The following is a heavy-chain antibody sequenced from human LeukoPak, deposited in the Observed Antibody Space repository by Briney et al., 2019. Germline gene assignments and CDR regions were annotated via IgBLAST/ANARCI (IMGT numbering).Heavy chain of an antibody. Sequence: GGPLRLSCAASGFTFSSYTLHWVRQTPGKGLEWVALIWYDGSKKDYADSVKGRLTISRDNSKNTLYLQMNSLRAEDTAVYYCVSDWDGYWGQGTLVTVSS. CDR3: VSDWDGY. D-gene: IGHD1-26*01. CDR2: IWYDGSKK. V-gene: IGHV3-30*04. CDR1: GFTFSSYT. J-gene: IGHJ4*02.